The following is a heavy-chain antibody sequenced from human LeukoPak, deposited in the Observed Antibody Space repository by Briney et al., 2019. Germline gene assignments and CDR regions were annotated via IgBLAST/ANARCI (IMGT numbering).Heavy chain of an antibody. Sequence: SETLSLTCAVSGYSISSGYYWGWIRQPPGKGLEWIGSIYHSGSTYYNPSLKSRVTISVDTSKNQFSLKLSSVTAADTAVYYCARASTMVRGVIPPLGGFDYWGQGTLVTVSS. J-gene: IGHJ4*02. CDR3: ARASTMVRGVIPPLGGFDY. D-gene: IGHD3-10*01. V-gene: IGHV4-38-2*01. CDR2: IYHSGST. CDR1: GYSISSGYY.